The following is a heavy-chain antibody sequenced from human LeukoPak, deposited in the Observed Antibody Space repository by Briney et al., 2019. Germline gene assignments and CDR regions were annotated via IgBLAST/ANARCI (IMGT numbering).Heavy chain of an antibody. CDR3: ASLEDYFDY. CDR1: GFTLSSYA. Sequence: PGGSLRLSCAASGFTLSSYAMHWVRQAPGKGLEWVAVISYDGSNKYYADSVKGRFTISRDNSKNTLYLQMNSLRAEDTAVYYCASLEDYFDYWGQGTLVTVSS. CDR2: ISYDGSNK. V-gene: IGHV3-30*04. J-gene: IGHJ4*02.